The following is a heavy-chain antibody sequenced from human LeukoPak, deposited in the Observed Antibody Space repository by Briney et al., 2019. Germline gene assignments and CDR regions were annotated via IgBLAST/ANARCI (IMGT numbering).Heavy chain of an antibody. J-gene: IGHJ6*02. V-gene: IGHV1-2*02. CDR3: ARDQGYYYDSSGYYYGEYGMDV. D-gene: IGHD3-22*01. Sequence: ASVKVSCKASGYSFIAYYMHWVRQAPGQGLEWMGWINPNSGGTNYAQKFQGRVTMTRDTSISTAYMELSRLRSDDTAVYYCARDQGYYYDSSGYYYGEYGMDVWGQGTTVTVSS. CDR2: INPNSGGT. CDR1: GYSFIAYY.